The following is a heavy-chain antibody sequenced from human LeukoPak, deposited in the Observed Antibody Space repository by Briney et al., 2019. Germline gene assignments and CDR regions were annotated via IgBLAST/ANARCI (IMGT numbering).Heavy chain of an antibody. V-gene: IGHV3-74*01. Sequence: PGGSLRLSCAASGFTFSSYWMHWVRQPPGKGLVWVSRITSDGSDIGYADSVKGRFSTSRNNAKNTLYLQMNSLRAEDTAVYYCASGRLVGAPDYWGQGTLVTVSS. CDR1: GFTFSSYW. CDR2: ITSDGSDI. CDR3: ASGRLVGAPDY. D-gene: IGHD1-26*01. J-gene: IGHJ4*02.